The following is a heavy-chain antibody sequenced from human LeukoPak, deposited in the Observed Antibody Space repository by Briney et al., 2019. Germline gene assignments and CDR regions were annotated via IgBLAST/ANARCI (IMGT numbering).Heavy chain of an antibody. V-gene: IGHV4-4*09. CDR1: GGSISSYY. Sequence: PSETLSLTCTVSGGSISSYYWSWIRQPPGKGLEWIGYIYTSGSTNYNPSRKSRVTISVDTSKNQFSLKLSSVTAADTAVYYCARHGYYYGSGSYFSGYYYYYMDVWGKGTTVTVSS. J-gene: IGHJ6*03. CDR3: ARHGYYYGSGSYFSGYYYYYMDV. D-gene: IGHD3-10*01. CDR2: IYTSGST.